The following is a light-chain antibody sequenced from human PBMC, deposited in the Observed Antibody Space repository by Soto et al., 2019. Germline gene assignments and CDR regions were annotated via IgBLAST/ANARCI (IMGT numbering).Light chain of an antibody. CDR3: QQRSNWPPT. Sequence: EIVMTPSPASLSVSPGERATLSCRASQSVSSDLAWYHQKPGQAPRLLIYGASTRATGIPARFSGSGSGTDFTLTISSLEPEDFAVYYCQQRSNWPPTFGQGTRLEIK. J-gene: IGKJ5*01. V-gene: IGKV3-11*01. CDR1: QSVSSD. CDR2: GAS.